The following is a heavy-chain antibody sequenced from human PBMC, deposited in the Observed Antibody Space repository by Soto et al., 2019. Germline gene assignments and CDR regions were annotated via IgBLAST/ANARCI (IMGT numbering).Heavy chain of an antibody. CDR3: AAHGLGVSSPPYFDN. D-gene: IGHD3-16*01. J-gene: IGHJ4*02. CDR2: FVPLFGTT. V-gene: IGHV1-69*01. CDR1: GGTFSRYV. Sequence: QLVQSGSEVSKRGSSVKVSCQAAGGTFSRYVVTCVRRAPGQGLEWMGEFVPLFGTTNYAQRFSGRITITAEEATSTAYMELRTLRSDDTAVYYCAAHGLGVSSPPYFDNWGQGTLVTVSS.